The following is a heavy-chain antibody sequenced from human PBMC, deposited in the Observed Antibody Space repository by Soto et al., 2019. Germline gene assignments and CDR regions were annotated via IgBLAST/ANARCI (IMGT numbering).Heavy chain of an antibody. CDR1: GGSISSYY. CDR2: IYYSGIT. V-gene: IGHV4-59*08. Sequence: QVQLQESCPGLVKPSETLSLTCTVSGGSISSYYWSWIRQPPGKGLEWIGYIYYSGITNYNPSLMSRVTTSVDTSKNQFNLKLSSVTAADTAVYNCARSGDYYGSGSPKWYFDLWGRGTLVTVSS. CDR3: ARSGDYYGSGSPKWYFDL. J-gene: IGHJ2*01. D-gene: IGHD3-10*01.